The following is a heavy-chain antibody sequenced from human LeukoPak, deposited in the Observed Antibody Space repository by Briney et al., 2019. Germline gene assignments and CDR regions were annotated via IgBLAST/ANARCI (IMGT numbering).Heavy chain of an antibody. D-gene: IGHD2-8*02. Sequence: PGGSLRLSCAASGFTFSSYSMNWVRQAPGKGLEWVSSISSSSSYIYYADSVKGRFTISRDNAKNSLYLQMNSLRAEGTAVYYCARSDAGVLDYWGQGTLVTVSS. CDR2: ISSSSSYI. V-gene: IGHV3-21*01. J-gene: IGHJ4*02. CDR3: ARSDAGVLDY. CDR1: GFTFSSYS.